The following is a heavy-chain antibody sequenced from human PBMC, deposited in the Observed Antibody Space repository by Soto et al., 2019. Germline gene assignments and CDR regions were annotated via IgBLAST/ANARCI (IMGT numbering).Heavy chain of an antibody. Sequence: PGGSLRLSCAASGFTFSSNAMSWVRQAPGKGLEWVSFMSGSGGNTYYADSVKGRFAISRDNSKNTLFLQMNSLRAEDTAIYYCAKDALIGYTYAYPSWGQGTQVTVSS. CDR3: AKDALIGYTYAYPS. CDR1: GFTFSSNA. V-gene: IGHV3-23*01. CDR2: MSGSGGNT. J-gene: IGHJ5*02. D-gene: IGHD5-18*01.